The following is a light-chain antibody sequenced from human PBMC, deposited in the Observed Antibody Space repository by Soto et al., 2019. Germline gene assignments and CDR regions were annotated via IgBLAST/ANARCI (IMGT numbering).Light chain of an antibody. CDR2: EVS. J-gene: IGLJ3*02. CDR3: TSYTISTTWV. CDR1: SSDVGGYKY. Sequence: QSALTQPASVSGSPGQSITISCTGTSSDVGGYKYVSWYQQHPGKAPKLMIYEVSNRPSGVSNRFSGSKSGYTASLTISGLQADDEADYYCTSYTISTTWVFGGGTKLTVL. V-gene: IGLV2-14*01.